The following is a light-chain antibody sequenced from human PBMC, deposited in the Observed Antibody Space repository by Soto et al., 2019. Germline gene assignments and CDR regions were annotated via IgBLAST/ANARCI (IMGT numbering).Light chain of an antibody. CDR1: QSVRNNY. J-gene: IGKJ1*01. CDR3: QQYNNWPRT. Sequence: EIVLTQSPATLSLSPGERATLSCRASQSVRNNYLAWYQQKPGQAPKLLIYDASSRATGIPDRFSGGGSGTDFILTISSLEPEDFAVYYCQQYNNWPRTFGQGTKVDIK. V-gene: IGKV3D-20*02. CDR2: DAS.